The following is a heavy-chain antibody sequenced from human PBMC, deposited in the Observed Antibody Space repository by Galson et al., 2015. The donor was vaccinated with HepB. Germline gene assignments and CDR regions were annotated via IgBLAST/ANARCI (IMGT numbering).Heavy chain of an antibody. CDR1: GGTFSSYT. Sequence: SVKASCKASGGTFSSYTISWVRQAPGQGLEWMGRIIPILGIANYAQKFQGRVTITADKSTSTAYMELSSLRSEDTAVYYCARGLDGDHVDAYYYYGMDVWGQGTTVTASS. CDR2: IIPILGIA. V-gene: IGHV1-69*02. D-gene: IGHD4-17*01. CDR3: ARGLDGDHVDAYYYYGMDV. J-gene: IGHJ6*02.